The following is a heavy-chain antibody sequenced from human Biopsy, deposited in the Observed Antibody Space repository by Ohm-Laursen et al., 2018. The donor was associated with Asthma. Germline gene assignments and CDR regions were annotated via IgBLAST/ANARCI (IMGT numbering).Heavy chain of an antibody. V-gene: IGHV3-30*03. Sequence: SLRLSCTASGFTFRIYDIYWVRQAPGKGLAWVAVISYDGGNKFYGDSVKGRFTLSRDNSRNTLYLQMNSLRVEDTAIYYCARTHERWTSIQDDALDIWGQGTMVIVSS. CDR3: ARTHERWTSIQDDALDI. CDR2: ISYDGGNK. D-gene: IGHD4-23*01. CDR1: GFTFRIYD. J-gene: IGHJ3*02.